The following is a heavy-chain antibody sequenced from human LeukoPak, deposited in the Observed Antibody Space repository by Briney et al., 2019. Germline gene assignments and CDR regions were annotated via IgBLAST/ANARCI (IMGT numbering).Heavy chain of an antibody. V-gene: IGHV1-24*01. Sequence: ASVKVSCKVSGYTLTELSMHWVRQAPGKGLEWMGGFDPEDGETIYAQKFQGRVTMTEDTSTDTAYMELSSLRSEDTAVYYCATAVYDSSGLIDYWGQETLVTVSS. D-gene: IGHD3-22*01. CDR1: GYTLTELS. CDR2: FDPEDGET. CDR3: ATAVYDSSGLIDY. J-gene: IGHJ4*02.